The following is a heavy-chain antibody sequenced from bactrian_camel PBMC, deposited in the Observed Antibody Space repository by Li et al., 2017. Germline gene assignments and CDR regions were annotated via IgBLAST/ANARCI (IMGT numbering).Heavy chain of an antibody. Sequence: QVQLVESGGGSVQTGGSLRLSCAFSGSFRCMAWFRQAPGQEREGVAAISKAGSFARYSDSVKGRFTISRDNAKNTLYLQMSSLRPEDTAMYVCAATVRRSGGYYCPAPRAHEDDFGFWGQG. J-gene: IGHJ6*01. D-gene: IGHD2*01. V-gene: IGHV3S54*01. CDR2: ISKAGSFA. CDR1: GSFRC. CDR3: AATVRRSGGYYCPAPRAHEDDFGF.